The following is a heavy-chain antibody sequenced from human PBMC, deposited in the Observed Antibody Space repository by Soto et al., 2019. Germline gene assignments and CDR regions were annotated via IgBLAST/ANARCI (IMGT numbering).Heavy chain of an antibody. CDR3: TRDRGRRYNDGRGYYYSAY. Sequence: QVHLVQCGAEVKKPGSSVKVSCKASGGTVSSYAISWVRQAPGQGLEWMGGFIPIFGTTNYAQKFQGRVTITADESTSTAYMELSSLRSEDTAVYYCTRDRGRRYNDGRGYYYSAYWGQGTLVTVSS. V-gene: IGHV1-69*01. J-gene: IGHJ4*02. CDR1: GGTVSSYA. D-gene: IGHD3-22*01. CDR2: FIPIFGTT.